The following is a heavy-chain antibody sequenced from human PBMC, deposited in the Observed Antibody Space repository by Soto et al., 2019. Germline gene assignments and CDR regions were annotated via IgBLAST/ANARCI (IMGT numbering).Heavy chain of an antibody. J-gene: IGHJ4*02. CDR3: AKDTYYHDSSGYYVFDS. V-gene: IGHV3-30*18. D-gene: IGHD3-22*01. Sequence: QVQLVESGGGVVQPGTSLRLPCAASGFSLSSYGMHWVRQTPGKGLERVAGISYDGSNKYYVDSMKGRLTISRDNSKNTLDLQMNSLRAEDTAVYYCAKDTYYHDSSGYYVFDSWGQGTLVTVSS. CDR2: ISYDGSNK. CDR1: GFSLSSYG.